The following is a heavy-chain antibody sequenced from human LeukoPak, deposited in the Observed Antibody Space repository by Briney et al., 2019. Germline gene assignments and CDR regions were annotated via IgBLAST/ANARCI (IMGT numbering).Heavy chain of an antibody. Sequence: SETLSLTCAVYGGSFSGYYWSWIRQPPGKGLEWIGEINHSGSTNYNPSLKSRVTISVDTSKNQFSLKLSSVTAADTAVYYCARVNGSGSHFDYWGQGTLVTVSP. CDR2: INHSGST. V-gene: IGHV4-34*01. J-gene: IGHJ4*02. CDR3: ARVNGSGSHFDY. CDR1: GGSFSGYY. D-gene: IGHD1-26*01.